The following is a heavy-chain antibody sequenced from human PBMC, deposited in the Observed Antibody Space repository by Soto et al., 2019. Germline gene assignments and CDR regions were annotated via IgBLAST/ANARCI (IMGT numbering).Heavy chain of an antibody. V-gene: IGHV4-59*01. CDR3: AKSFMGFSYGKIDY. CDR1: SGSISSYY. CDR2: VYYSGST. J-gene: IGHJ4*02. D-gene: IGHD5-18*01. Sequence: PSETLSLTCSVSSGSISSYYWSWIRQPPGKGLEWIGYVYYSGSTNYNPSLKSRVTISIDTSKNQFSLRLSSVTAADTAVYYCAKSFMGFSYGKIDYWGQGTLVTVSS.